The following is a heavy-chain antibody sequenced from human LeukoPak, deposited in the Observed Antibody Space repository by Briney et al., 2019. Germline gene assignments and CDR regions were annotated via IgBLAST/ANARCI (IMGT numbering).Heavy chain of an antibody. Sequence: GGSLRLSCAASGFSVSSNYITWVRQAPGKGLEWVSVIYSDGSTKYADSVKARFTTSRDNSKNTVYLQMNSLRVEDTAVYYCARATLDNWGQGTLVTVSS. CDR3: ARATLDN. CDR2: IYSDGST. V-gene: IGHV3-53*01. J-gene: IGHJ4*02. CDR1: GFSVSSNY.